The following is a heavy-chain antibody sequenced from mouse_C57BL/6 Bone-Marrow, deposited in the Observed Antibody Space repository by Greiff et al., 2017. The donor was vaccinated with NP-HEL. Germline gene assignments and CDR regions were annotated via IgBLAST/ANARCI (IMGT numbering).Heavy chain of an antibody. CDR1: GFSLTSYG. D-gene: IGHD1-1*02. Sequence: VQWVESGPGLVQPSQSLSITCTVSGFSLTSYGVHWVRQSPGKGLEWLGVIWRGGSTDYNAAFMSRLSITKDNSKSQVFFKMNSLQADDTAIYYCAKKEAHMDAMDYWGQGTSVTVSS. V-gene: IGHV2-5*01. J-gene: IGHJ4*01. CDR2: IWRGGST. CDR3: AKKEAHMDAMDY.